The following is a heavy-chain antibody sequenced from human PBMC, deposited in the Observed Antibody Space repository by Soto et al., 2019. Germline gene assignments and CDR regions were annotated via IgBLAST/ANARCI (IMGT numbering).Heavy chain of an antibody. Sequence: LRLSXVASVVSFSIYSISWFLHAPGKWLEWVSAISGSAGSTYHAESMKGRFTISRDNSKNTPYLKMNSLRAEDTAVYYCAKGLSYVADGMEVWGQGTTVNVYS. D-gene: IGHD3-16*01. CDR3: AKGLSYVADGMEV. CDR2: ISGSAGST. V-gene: IGHV3-23*01. CDR1: VVSFSIYS. J-gene: IGHJ6*01.